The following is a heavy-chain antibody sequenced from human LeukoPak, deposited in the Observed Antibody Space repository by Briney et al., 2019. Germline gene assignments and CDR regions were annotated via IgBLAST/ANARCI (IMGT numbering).Heavy chain of an antibody. Sequence: SETLSLTCAVYGGSFSDYYWNWIRQPPGKGLEWIGSIYYSGSTYYNPSLKSRVTISVDTSKNQFSLKLSSVTAADTAVYYCARDRRDSSGSIDYWGQGTLVTVSS. CDR2: IYYSGST. V-gene: IGHV4-34*01. CDR3: ARDRRDSSGSIDY. D-gene: IGHD3-22*01. J-gene: IGHJ4*02. CDR1: GGSFSDYY.